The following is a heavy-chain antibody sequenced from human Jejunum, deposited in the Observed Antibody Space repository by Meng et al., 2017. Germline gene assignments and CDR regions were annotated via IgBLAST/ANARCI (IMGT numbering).Heavy chain of an antibody. Sequence: GGFLRLSCAASGFTVSTNYMSWVRQAPGKGLEWISIIYSGGATYYADSVKGRFAISRDNSKNTLYLQMNSLRAEDTAVYYCARGGGDLHFDYWGQGTLVTVSS. J-gene: IGHJ4*02. CDR1: GFTVSTNY. CDR2: IYSGGAT. CDR3: ARGGGDLHFDY. V-gene: IGHV3-66*02. D-gene: IGHD2-21*01.